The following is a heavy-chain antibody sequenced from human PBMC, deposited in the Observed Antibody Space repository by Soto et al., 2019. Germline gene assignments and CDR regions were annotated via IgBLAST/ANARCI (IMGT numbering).Heavy chain of an antibody. CDR2: IIPLSGTQ. CDR3: TRGIQLWS. Sequence: QVQLVQSGAEVKKPGSSVKVSCKASGGTFSNYALTWVRQAPGQGLEWMGGIIPLSGTQNYAQKFQGRVTLTADKSTTTVYMELSSLRSEDTAVYDCTRGIQLWSWGQGTLVTVSS. J-gene: IGHJ5*02. D-gene: IGHD5-18*01. CDR1: GGTFSNYA. V-gene: IGHV1-69*06.